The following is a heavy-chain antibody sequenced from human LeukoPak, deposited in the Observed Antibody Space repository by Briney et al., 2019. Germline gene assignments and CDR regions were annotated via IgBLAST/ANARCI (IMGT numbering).Heavy chain of an antibody. D-gene: IGHD3-10*01. CDR2: IYYSGST. J-gene: IGHJ4*02. CDR3: ARDYYGSGSYFDY. Sequence: SQTLSLTCAVSGGSISSSSYYWGWIRQPPGKGLEWIGSIYYSGSTYYNPSLKSRVTISVDTSKNQFSLKLSSVTAADTAVYYCARDYYGSGSYFDYWGQGTLVTVSS. V-gene: IGHV4-39*07. CDR1: GGSISSSSYY.